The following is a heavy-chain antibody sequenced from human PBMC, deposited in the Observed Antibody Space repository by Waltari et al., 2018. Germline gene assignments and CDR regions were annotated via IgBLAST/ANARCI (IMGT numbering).Heavy chain of an antibody. D-gene: IGHD1-26*01. V-gene: IGHV1-46*04. CDR3: ARDQYSWSYFDF. Sequence: QVQLVQSGAEIKKPGASVKVSCKASGYTFTSSYIHWVRQAPGQGLEWMGIINPSSGSSSYVQKLQGRVSMTRDTSTSTVYMELSGLRSEDTAIYYCARDQYSWSYFDFWGQGTLVTVSS. J-gene: IGHJ4*02. CDR2: INPSSGSS. CDR1: GYTFTSSY.